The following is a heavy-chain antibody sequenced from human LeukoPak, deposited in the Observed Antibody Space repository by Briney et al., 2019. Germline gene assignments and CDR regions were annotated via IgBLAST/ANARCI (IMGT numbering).Heavy chain of an antibody. D-gene: IGHD2-8*01. CDR3: ARDNRCTNGVCYLYYYYGMDV. V-gene: IGHV3-33*01. CDR2: IWYDGSNK. CDR1: GFTFSSYG. J-gene: IGHJ6*02. Sequence: GGSLRLSCAASGFTFSSYGMHWVCQAPGKGLEWVAVIWYDGSNKYYADSVKGRFTISRDNSKNTLYLQMNSLRAEDTAVYYCARDNRCTNGVCYLYYYYGMDVWGQGTTVTVSS.